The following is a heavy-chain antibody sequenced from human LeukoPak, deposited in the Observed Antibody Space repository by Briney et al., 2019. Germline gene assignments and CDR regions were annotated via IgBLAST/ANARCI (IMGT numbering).Heavy chain of an antibody. D-gene: IGHD3-10*01. Sequence: GGSLRLSCAASGFTFSSYWMSWVRQAPGKGLEWVDNIKQDGSEKYYVDSVKGRFTISRDNAKNSLYLQMNSLRAEDTAVYYCARAGLLWFGESRMDVWGQGTTVTVSS. J-gene: IGHJ6*02. CDR2: IKQDGSEK. CDR3: ARAGLLWFGESRMDV. V-gene: IGHV3-7*01. CDR1: GFTFSSYW.